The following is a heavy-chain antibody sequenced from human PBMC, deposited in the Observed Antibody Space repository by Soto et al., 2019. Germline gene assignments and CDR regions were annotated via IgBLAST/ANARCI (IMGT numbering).Heavy chain of an antibody. CDR2: ISYRGST. CDR1: GTSIIAYY. V-gene: IGHV4-59*01. CDR3: ARDPELHGLDH. Sequence: QVQLHESGPGLIKPSETLSLTCNVSGTSIIAYYWTWIRQPPGKALEWIGYISYRGSTKYNPSLKNRVAISLDTSRNQFCLNLTPVTASDTAIYFCARDPELHGLDHWGQGTLVTVS. D-gene: IGHD2-21*01. J-gene: IGHJ4*02.